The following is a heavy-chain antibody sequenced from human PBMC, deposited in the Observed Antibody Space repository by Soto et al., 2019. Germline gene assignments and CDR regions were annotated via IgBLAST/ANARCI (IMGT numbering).Heavy chain of an antibody. CDR1: GLTFSSYG. J-gene: IGHJ6*02. CDR2: ISYDGSKK. D-gene: IGHD4-4*01. Sequence: GSLRLSCAVSGLTFSSYGMHWGRQAPCKGLEWVAVISYDGSKKYYADSVKGRFTISRDNSKNTVYLQMNSLRPEDTAVYYCAKSSTAEYYYYGMDVWGQGTTVTVSS. CDR3: AKSSTAEYYYYGMDV. V-gene: IGHV3-30*18.